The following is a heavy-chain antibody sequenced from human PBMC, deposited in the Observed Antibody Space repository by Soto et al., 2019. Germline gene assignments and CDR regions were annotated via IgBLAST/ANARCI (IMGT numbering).Heavy chain of an antibody. CDR1: GFTFTRYS. J-gene: IGHJ4*02. CDR3: ASGSEDLTSMFDY. Sequence: PGGSLRLSCAASGFTFTRYSMNWVRQAPGKGLEWVSSISSTTNYIYYGDSMKGRFTISRDNAKNSLYLEMNSLRAEDTAVYYFASGSEDLTSMFDYGGQGTLVTVSS. CDR2: ISSTTNYI. V-gene: IGHV3-21*06.